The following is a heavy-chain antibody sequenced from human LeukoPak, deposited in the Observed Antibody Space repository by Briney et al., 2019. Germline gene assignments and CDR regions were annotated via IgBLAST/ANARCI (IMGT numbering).Heavy chain of an antibody. CDR1: GFTFSSYA. V-gene: IGHV3-23*01. D-gene: IGHD3-16*01. CDR3: AKGLWGAYYYGMDV. Sequence: GGSLRLSCAASGFTFSSYAMSWVRQAPGKGLEWVSAISGSGASTYYADSVMGRSTISRDNSRNALYLQLDSLRAEDTAIYFCAKGLWGAYYYGMDVWGQGTTVTVSS. J-gene: IGHJ6*02. CDR2: ISGSGAST.